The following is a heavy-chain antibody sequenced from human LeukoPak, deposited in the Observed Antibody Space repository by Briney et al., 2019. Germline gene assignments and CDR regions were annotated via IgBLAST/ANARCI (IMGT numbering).Heavy chain of an antibody. D-gene: IGHD3-16*01. V-gene: IGHV1-18*01. CDR1: GYTFTSYG. J-gene: IGHJ4*02. Sequence: ASVKVSCKASGYTFTSYGISWVRQAPGQGLEWMGWISAYNGNTNYAQKLQGRVTMTTDTSTSTAYMELRSLRSDDTAVYYCAGEEMITFGGVNYYWGQGTLVPSPQ. CDR3: AGEEMITFGGVNYY. CDR2: ISAYNGNT.